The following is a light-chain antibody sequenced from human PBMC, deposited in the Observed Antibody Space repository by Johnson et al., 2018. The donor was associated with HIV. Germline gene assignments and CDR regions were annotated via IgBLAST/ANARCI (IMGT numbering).Light chain of an antibody. CDR2: ENN. CDR3: GTWDSSLRSGF. Sequence: QSVLTQPPSVSAAPGQKVTISCSGSSSNIGSNDVSWYQQFPGAAPKLLIYENNKRPSGTADRFSGSKSGTSATLGITGLQTGDEADYYCGTWDSSLRSGFFGTGTKVTVL. CDR1: SSNIGSND. V-gene: IGLV1-51*02. J-gene: IGLJ1*01.